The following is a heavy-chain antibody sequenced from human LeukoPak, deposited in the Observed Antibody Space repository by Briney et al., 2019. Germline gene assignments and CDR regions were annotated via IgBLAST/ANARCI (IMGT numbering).Heavy chain of an antibody. J-gene: IGHJ6*02. CDR1: GFPFSNYA. V-gene: IGHV3-23*01. Sequence: GGSLRLSCAASGFPFSNYAMNWVRQAPGKGLEWVSAMSGSGGSTHYADSVKGRFTISRDSSKNTVYLQMDSLRDEDTAVYYCARARPWDSSRSYYFGMDVWGHGTTVTVSS. CDR3: ARARPWDSSRSYYFGMDV. D-gene: IGHD3-22*01. CDR2: MSGSGGST.